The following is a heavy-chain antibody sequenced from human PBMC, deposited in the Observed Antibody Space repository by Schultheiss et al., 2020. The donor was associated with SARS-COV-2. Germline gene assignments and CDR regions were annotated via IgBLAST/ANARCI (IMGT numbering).Heavy chain of an antibody. CDR2: INHSGST. V-gene: IGHV4-34*01. Sequence: SETLSLTCAVYGGSFSAYYWSWIRQPPGKGLEWIGEINHSGSTNYNPSLKSRVTILVDTSKNQFSLKLSSVTAADTAVYYCTRGGGAHGWFLDYWSQGPLVTVSS. CDR1: GGSFSAYY. J-gene: IGHJ4*02. D-gene: IGHD6-19*01. CDR3: TRGGGAHGWFLDY.